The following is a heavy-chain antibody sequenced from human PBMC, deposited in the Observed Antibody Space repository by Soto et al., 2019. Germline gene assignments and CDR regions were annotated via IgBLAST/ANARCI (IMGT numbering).Heavy chain of an antibody. J-gene: IGHJ6*02. CDR3: ARSYYDSSGYYYVDYYYGMHV. D-gene: IGHD3-22*01. CDR2: ISGYNGNT. CDR1: GYTFSSYG. Sequence: ASVKVSCKASGYTFSSYGISWVRQAPGQGLEWMGWISGYNGNTNYAQKLQGRVTMTTDTSTSTAYMEVRSLRSDDTAVYYCARSYYDSSGYYYVDYYYGMHVWGQGTTVTVSS. V-gene: IGHV1-18*01.